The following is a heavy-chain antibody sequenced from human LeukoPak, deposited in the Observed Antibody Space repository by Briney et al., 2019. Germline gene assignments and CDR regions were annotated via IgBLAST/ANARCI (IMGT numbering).Heavy chain of an antibody. CDR3: ARDGLGGYSGYDRHYYYYGMDV. CDR1: GFTFSSYA. D-gene: IGHD5-12*01. J-gene: IGHJ6*02. CDR2: ISYDGSNK. V-gene: IGHV3-30-3*01. Sequence: PGGSLRLSCAASGFTFSSYAMHWVRQAPGKGLEWVAVISYDGSNKYYADSVKGRFTISRDNSKNTLYLQMNSLRAEDTAVYYCARDGLGGYSGYDRHYYYYGMDVWGQVTTVTVSS.